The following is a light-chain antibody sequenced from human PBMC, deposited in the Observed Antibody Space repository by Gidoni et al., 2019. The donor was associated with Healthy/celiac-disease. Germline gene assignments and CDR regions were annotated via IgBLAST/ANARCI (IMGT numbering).Light chain of an antibody. J-gene: IGKJ4*01. CDR3: QQRSNWPFT. CDR1: QSVSSY. V-gene: IGKV3D-11*02. CDR2: DAS. Sequence: EIVLTQSPATLSLSPRERATLSCRASQSVSSYLAWYQQKPGQAPRLLIYDASNRATGIPARFSGSGPGTDFTLTISSLEPEDFAVYYCQQRSNWPFTFXGXTKVESK.